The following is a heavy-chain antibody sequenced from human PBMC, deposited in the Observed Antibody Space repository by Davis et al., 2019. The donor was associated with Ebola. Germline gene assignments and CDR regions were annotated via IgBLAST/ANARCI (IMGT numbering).Heavy chain of an antibody. CDR3: TSTDRTFDY. V-gene: IGHV3-73*01. CDR2: IRSKANSYAT. D-gene: IGHD1-14*01. CDR1: GFTFSNAW. Sequence: GESLKISCAASGFTFSNAWMNWVRQASGKGLEWVGRIRSKANSYATAYTASVKGRFTISRDDSKNTAYLQMNSLKTEDTAVYYCTSTDRTFDYWGQGTLVTVSS. J-gene: IGHJ4*02.